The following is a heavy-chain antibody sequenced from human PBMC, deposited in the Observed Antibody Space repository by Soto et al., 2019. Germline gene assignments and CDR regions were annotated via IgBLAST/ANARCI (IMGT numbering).Heavy chain of an antibody. Sequence: SETLSLTCTVSGGSVSSGSYYWSWIRQPPGKGLEWIGYIYYSGSTNYNPSLKSRVTISVDTSKNQFSLKLSSVTAADTAVYYCARDSAWLQLTFDYWGQGTLVTVSS. V-gene: IGHV4-61*01. CDR3: ARDSAWLQLTFDY. D-gene: IGHD1-1*01. CDR2: IYYSGST. CDR1: GGSVSSGSYY. J-gene: IGHJ4*02.